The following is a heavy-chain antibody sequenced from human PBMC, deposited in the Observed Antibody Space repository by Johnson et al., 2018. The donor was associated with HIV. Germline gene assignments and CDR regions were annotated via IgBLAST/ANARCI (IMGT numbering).Heavy chain of an antibody. Sequence: QVQLVESGGGVVQPGRSLRLSCAASGFTFSDYAMHWVRQAPGKGLEWVASISSDGNNKYYADSVKGRFTISRDNSKNTLYLQMNSLRAEDTAVYYCAKSERAAAVPDAFDIWGQGTMVT. CDR3: AKSERAAAVPDAFDI. D-gene: IGHD6-13*01. CDR1: GFTFSDYA. CDR2: ISSDGNNK. J-gene: IGHJ3*02. V-gene: IGHV3-30*18.